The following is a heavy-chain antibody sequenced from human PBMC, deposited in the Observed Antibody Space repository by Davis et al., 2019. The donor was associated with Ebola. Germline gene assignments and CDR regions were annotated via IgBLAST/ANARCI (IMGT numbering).Heavy chain of an antibody. CDR1: GGSISGYY. V-gene: IGHV4-59*01. J-gene: IGHJ4*02. Sequence: SETLSLTCSVSGGSISGYYWSWIRQPPGKGLEWIGYIYNSGRTNYNPSLKSRVTISVDTSKNQFSLKLSSVTAADTAVYYCARTTRDSGWFLDYWGQRILVTVSS. D-gene: IGHD6-19*01. CDR2: IYNSGRT. CDR3: ARTTRDSGWFLDY.